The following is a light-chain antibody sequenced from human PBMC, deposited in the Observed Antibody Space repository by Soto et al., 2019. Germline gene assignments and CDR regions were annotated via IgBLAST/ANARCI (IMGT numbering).Light chain of an antibody. CDR2: GAS. CDR3: QQYNNWFS. V-gene: IGKV3-15*01. CDR1: QSVSSN. Sequence: EVVMTQSPATLSVSPGERATLSCRASQSVSSNLAWYQQKPSQAPRLLIYGASTRATGIPARFSGSGSGTEFTLTISSLQSEDFAAYYCQQYNNWFSFGQGTKLEIK. J-gene: IGKJ2*01.